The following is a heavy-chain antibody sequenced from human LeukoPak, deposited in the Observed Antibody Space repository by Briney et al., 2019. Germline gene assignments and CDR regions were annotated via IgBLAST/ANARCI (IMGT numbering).Heavy chain of an antibody. D-gene: IGHD5-12*01. V-gene: IGHV3-7*03. CDR2: IKQDGSEK. Sequence: GGSLRLSCAASGFTFSRYWMSWVRQAPGKGLEWVANIKQDGSEKNYVDSVKGRFTISRDNAKNSVDLQMNSLRVEDTAVYYCARGSVVDTIFDPWGQGTLVTVSS. J-gene: IGHJ5*02. CDR1: GFTFSRYW. CDR3: ARGSVVDTIFDP.